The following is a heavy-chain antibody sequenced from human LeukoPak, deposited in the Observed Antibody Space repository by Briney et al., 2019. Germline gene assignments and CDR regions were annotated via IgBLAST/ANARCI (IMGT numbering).Heavy chain of an antibody. CDR2: IYYSGST. CDR1: GGSISSDDHY. J-gene: IGHJ4*02. D-gene: IGHD4-17*01. Sequence: ASETLSLTCTVSGGSISSDDHYWSWIRQHPGKSLEWIGYIYYSGSTYYNPSLKSRVTISVDTSKNHFSLTLRSVTAADTAIYYCARQPGDYLDYWGRGTLVTVSS. V-gene: IGHV4-31*03. CDR3: ARQPGDYLDY.